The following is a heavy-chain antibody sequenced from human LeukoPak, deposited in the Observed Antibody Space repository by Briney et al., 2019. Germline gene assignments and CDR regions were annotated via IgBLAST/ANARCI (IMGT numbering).Heavy chain of an antibody. CDR2: ISANNGNT. V-gene: IGHV1-18*01. CDR1: GYTFTSYG. Sequence: GALVKVSCKASGYTFTSYGISWVRQAPGQGLEWMGWISANNGNTNYAEKLQGRVTMTTDTSTRTVYMELRSLRSGDTAVYYCARGYYDGSGYYVYWGQGTLVTVSS. J-gene: IGHJ4*02. CDR3: ARGYYDGSGYYVY. D-gene: IGHD3-22*01.